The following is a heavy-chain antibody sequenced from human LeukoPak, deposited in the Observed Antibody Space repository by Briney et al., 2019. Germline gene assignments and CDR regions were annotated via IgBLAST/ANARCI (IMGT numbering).Heavy chain of an antibody. CDR1: GFTFSSYA. CDR3: VRGPYYYGSGSYYKGLDY. Sequence: PGGSLRLSCSASGFTFSSYAMHWVRQAPGKGLEYVSAISSNGVSTYYADSVKGRFTISRDNSKNTLYVQMSSLRAEDTAVRYCVRGPYYYGSGSYYKGLDYWGQGTLVTVSS. V-gene: IGHV3-64*05. CDR2: ISSNGVST. J-gene: IGHJ4*02. D-gene: IGHD3-10*01.